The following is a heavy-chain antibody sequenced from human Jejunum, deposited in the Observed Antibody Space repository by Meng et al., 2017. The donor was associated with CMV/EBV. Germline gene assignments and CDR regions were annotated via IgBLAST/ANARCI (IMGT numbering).Heavy chain of an antibody. CDR1: GLTFSNFC. Sequence: ASGLTFSNFCVTWVRQAPGKGLEWVANIKQDGSEKYYLDSVKGRFSISRDNAKNSMYLQMSSLRAEDSAVYYCARCGVVAGITPWHWGQGTLVTVSS. CDR3: ARCGVVAGITPWH. J-gene: IGHJ1*01. CDR2: IKQDGSEK. D-gene: IGHD2-15*01. V-gene: IGHV3-7*01.